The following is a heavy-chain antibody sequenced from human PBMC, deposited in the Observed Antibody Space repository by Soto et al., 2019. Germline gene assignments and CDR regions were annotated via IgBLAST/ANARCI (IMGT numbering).Heavy chain of an antibody. CDR3: AREDCFTPTCYNRFDP. Sequence: QVQLVQSGAAVKKPGSSVKVSCKASGGTFSSNAVSWVRQAPGQGLEWMGGIIPIFGTTIYAQNFQGRVTITADESTSTAYMELSSLRAEDTAVYYCAREDCFTPTCYNRFDPWGQGTLVTVSS. CDR1: GGTFSSNA. CDR2: IIPIFGTT. D-gene: IGHD2-2*01. J-gene: IGHJ5*02. V-gene: IGHV1-69*12.